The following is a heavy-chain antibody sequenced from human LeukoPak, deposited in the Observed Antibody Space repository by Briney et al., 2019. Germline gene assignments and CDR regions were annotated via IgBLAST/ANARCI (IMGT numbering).Heavy chain of an antibody. Sequence: GGSLRLSCAASGFTFAGYAMSWVRQAPGKGLEWVSAISGGGGSTYYADSVKGRFTISRDNSKNTLYLQMNSLRAEDTAVYYCAKGQNYYDSSAFDYWGQGTLVTVSS. CDR1: GFTFAGYA. V-gene: IGHV3-23*01. CDR2: ISGGGGST. CDR3: AKGQNYYDSSAFDY. J-gene: IGHJ4*02. D-gene: IGHD3-22*01.